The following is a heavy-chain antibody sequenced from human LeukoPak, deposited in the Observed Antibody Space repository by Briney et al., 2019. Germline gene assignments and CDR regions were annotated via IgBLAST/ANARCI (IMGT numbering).Heavy chain of an antibody. Sequence: GGSLRLSCVASGFISNTNGMHWVRQAPGKGLEWVAFIRYDGSNKYYADSVKGRFTISRDNSKNTLYLQMNSLRAEDTAIYYCAKDICGGDCYPHGGYWGQGTLVTVSS. CDR1: GFISNTNG. J-gene: IGHJ4*02. D-gene: IGHD2-21*01. CDR2: IRYDGSNK. CDR3: AKDICGGDCYPHGGY. V-gene: IGHV3-30*02.